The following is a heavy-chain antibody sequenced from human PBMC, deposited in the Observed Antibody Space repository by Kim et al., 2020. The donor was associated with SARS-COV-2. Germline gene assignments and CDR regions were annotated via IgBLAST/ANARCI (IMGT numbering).Heavy chain of an antibody. J-gene: IGHJ3*02. CDR2: INHSGST. CDR1: GGSFSDYY. V-gene: IGHV4-34*01. CDR3: ARRVRGVNDAFDI. D-gene: IGHD3-10*01. Sequence: SETLSLTCTVYGGSFSDYYWSWIRQPPGKGLEWIGEINHSGSTNYNPPLKSRVTISVDTSKNQFSLRLRSVTAADTAVYYCARRVRGVNDAFDIWGQGTMVTVSS.